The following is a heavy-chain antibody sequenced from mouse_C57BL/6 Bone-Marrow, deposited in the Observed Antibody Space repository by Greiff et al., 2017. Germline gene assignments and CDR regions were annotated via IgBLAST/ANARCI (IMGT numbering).Heavy chain of an antibody. J-gene: IGHJ1*03. D-gene: IGHD3-1*01. V-gene: IGHV3-6*01. CDR3: ARDYSSGYPYWYFDV. CDR1: GYSITSGYY. CDR2: ISYDGSN. Sequence: EVQVVESGPGLVKPSQSLSLTCSVTGYSITSGYYWNWIRQFPGNKLEWMGYISYDGSNNYNPSLKNRISITRDTSKNQFFLKLNSVTTEDTATYYCARDYSSGYPYWYFDVWGTGTTVTVSS.